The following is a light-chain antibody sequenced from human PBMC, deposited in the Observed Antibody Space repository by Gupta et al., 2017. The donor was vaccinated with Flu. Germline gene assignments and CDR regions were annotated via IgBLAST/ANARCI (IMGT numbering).Light chain of an antibody. Sequence: SYELTQPPSVFVSPGQTASIPCSGDKLGDRYAYWCQQKPGQSPVLVIYQDGKRPSGSPERFSGSNSGNTATLTISGTQAMDEADYYCQAWDSSTANWVFGGGTKLTVL. CDR1: KLGDRY. CDR2: QDG. V-gene: IGLV3-1*01. CDR3: QAWDSSTANWV. J-gene: IGLJ3*02.